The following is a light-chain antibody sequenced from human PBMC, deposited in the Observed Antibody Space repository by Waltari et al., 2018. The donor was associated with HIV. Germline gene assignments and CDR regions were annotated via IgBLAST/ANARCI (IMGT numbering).Light chain of an antibody. V-gene: IGKV1-39*01. Sequence: DIQLPQSPSSLSASVGASVTVTCRAGQNIATYINWYQQQPAKAPQLLIYAESNLQRGVASRFSGSRSGTDFTLSISPLHPEDFATYYCQQSYTTPFTFGGGTRVDI. CDR1: QNIATY. CDR3: QQSYTTPFT. CDR2: AES. J-gene: IGKJ4*01.